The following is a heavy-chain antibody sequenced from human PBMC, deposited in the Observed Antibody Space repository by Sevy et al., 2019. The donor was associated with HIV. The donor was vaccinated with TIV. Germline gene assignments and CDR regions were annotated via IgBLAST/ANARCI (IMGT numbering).Heavy chain of an antibody. V-gene: IGHV4-39*01. CDR1: GGSISSSSYY. CDR3: ARQSGDYYYDSSGYRYGMDL. Sequence: SETLSLTCTVSGGSISSSSYYWGWIRQPPGKGLEWIGSISYSGSTYYNPSLKSRVTISVDTSKNQFSLKLSSVIAADTAVYYCARQSGDYYYDSSGYRYGMDLWGQGTTVTVSS. J-gene: IGHJ6*02. D-gene: IGHD3-22*01. CDR2: ISYSGST.